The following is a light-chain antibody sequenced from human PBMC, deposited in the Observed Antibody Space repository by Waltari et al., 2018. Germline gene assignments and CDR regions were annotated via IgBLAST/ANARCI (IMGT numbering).Light chain of an antibody. CDR1: QSISNY. CDR2: GAS. V-gene: IGKV1-39*01. J-gene: IGKJ2*01. CDR3: QQSYSNMYT. Sequence: DIHLTQSPISLSASVGYRVTITCRTNQSISNYLNWYQQKRGSSPKLLIYGASTLQGGVPSRFTGSGSGKDFTLTISSLQTEDFATYFCQQSYSNMYTFGQGTK.